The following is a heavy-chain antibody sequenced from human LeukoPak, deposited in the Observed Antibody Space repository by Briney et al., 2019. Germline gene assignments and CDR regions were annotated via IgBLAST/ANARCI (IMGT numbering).Heavy chain of an antibody. J-gene: IGHJ3*02. D-gene: IGHD4-23*01. Sequence: PSETLSLTCGVYGGSLSGDYWSWIRQPPGKGLEWIGEINHSGSTNYNPSLKSRVTISVDTSKNQFSLKLSSVTAADTAVYYCAREGKPTPDAFDIWGQGTMVTVSS. CDR3: AREGKPTPDAFDI. V-gene: IGHV4-34*01. CDR2: INHSGST. CDR1: GGSLSGDY.